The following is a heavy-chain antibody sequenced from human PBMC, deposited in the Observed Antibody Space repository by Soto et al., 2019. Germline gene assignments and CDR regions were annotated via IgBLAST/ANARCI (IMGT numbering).Heavy chain of an antibody. CDR1: GFNVNSDY. V-gene: IGHV3-66*01. CDR2: IYSDGST. J-gene: IGHJ6*02. CDR3: ARDPGLRNGMSA. Sequence: EVQVVESGGDLVQPGGSLRLSCAASGFNVNSDYMNWVRQAPGKGLEWVSVIYSDGSTYYADSVKGRFSISRDNSKNMLNLEMSSLRAEDTAVCYCARDPGLRNGMSAWGQGTTVTVSS.